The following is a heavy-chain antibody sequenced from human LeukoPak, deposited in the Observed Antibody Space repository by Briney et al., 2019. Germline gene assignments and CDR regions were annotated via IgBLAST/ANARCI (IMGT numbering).Heavy chain of an antibody. CDR1: GYTFTSYD. CDR2: IIPIFGTA. Sequence: SVKVSCKASGYTFTSYDISWVRQAPGQGLEWMGGIIPIFGTANYAQKFQGRVTITADESTSTAYMELSSLRSEDTAVYYCARLITMIVVGFDAFDIWGQGTMVTVSS. D-gene: IGHD3-22*01. V-gene: IGHV1-69*13. CDR3: ARLITMIVVGFDAFDI. J-gene: IGHJ3*02.